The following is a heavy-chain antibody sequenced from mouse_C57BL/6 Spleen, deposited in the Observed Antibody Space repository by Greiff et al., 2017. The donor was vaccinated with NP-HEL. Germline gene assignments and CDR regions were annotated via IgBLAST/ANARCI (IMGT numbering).Heavy chain of an antibody. Sequence: QVQLQQSGPELVKPGASVKISCKASGYAFSSSWMNWVKQRPGKGLEWIGRIYPGDGDTNYNGKFKGKATLTADKSSSTAYMQLSSLTSEDPAVYFCARLVDYDYFDYWGQGTTLTVSS. CDR3: ARLVDYDYFDY. CDR2: IYPGDGDT. D-gene: IGHD2-4*01. CDR1: GYAFSSSW. V-gene: IGHV1-82*01. J-gene: IGHJ2*01.